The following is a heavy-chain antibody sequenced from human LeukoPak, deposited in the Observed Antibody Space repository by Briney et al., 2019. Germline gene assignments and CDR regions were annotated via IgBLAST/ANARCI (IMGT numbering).Heavy chain of an antibody. V-gene: IGHV3-53*01. CDR3: ARDRRGDSSGHYYFDY. CDR1: GFTVSSDY. J-gene: IGHJ4*02. Sequence: GGSLRLSCAASGFTVSSDYMSWVRQAPGKGLEWVSVIYSGGSTYYADSVKGRFTISRDNSKNTLYLQMNSLRAEDTAVYYCARDRRGDSSGHYYFDYWGQGTLVTVSS. CDR2: IYSGGST. D-gene: IGHD3-22*01.